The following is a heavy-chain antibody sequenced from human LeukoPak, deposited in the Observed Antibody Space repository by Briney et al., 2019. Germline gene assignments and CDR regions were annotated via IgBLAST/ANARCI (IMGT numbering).Heavy chain of an antibody. CDR1: GGSISSSSYN. J-gene: IGHJ4*02. Sequence: SETLSLTCTVSGGSISSSSYNWGWIRQPPGKGLEWIGSIYYSGSTYYNPSLKSRVTISVDTSKNQFSLKLSSVTAADTAVYYCARQPGIAGPQASYWGQGTLVTVSS. V-gene: IGHV4-39*01. CDR3: ARQPGIAGPQASY. CDR2: IYYSGST. D-gene: IGHD6-13*01.